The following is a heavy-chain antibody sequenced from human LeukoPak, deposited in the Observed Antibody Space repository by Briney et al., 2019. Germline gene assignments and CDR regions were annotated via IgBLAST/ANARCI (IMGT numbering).Heavy chain of an antibody. J-gene: IGHJ3*02. CDR1: GGTFSSYA. D-gene: IGHD1-14*01. V-gene: IGHV1-69*05. CDR3: ARDRGTTFDAFDI. CDR2: IIPIFGTA. Sequence: ASVKVSCKASGGTFSSYAISWVRQAPGQGLEWMGGIIPIFGTANYAQKFQGRVTITTDESTSTAYMELSSLRSEDTAVYYCARDRGTTFDAFDIWGQGIMVTVSS.